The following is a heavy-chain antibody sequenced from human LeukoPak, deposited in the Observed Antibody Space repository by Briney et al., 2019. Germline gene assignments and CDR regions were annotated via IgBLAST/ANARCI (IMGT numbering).Heavy chain of an antibody. CDR3: AKATGLSTKQWLVPFDY. V-gene: IGHV3-9*01. Sequence: GGSLRLSCAASGLTFDDYAMHWVRQAPGKGLEWVSGISWNSGSIGYADSVKGRFTISRDNAKNSLYLQMNSLRAEDTALYYCAKATGLSTKQWLVPFDYWGQGTLVTVSS. CDR2: ISWNSGSI. D-gene: IGHD6-19*01. CDR1: GLTFDDYA. J-gene: IGHJ4*02.